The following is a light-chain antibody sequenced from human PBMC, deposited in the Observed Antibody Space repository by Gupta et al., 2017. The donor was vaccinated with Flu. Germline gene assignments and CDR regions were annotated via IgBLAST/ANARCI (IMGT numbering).Light chain of an antibody. Sequence: GERATLSCRANQNSNDNLAWYQHKPGQAIRLLIYDVSTRATAISGRFSGSGSGTEFSLTISNLQAEDFAVYFCQQYDKWPATFGQGTKVEVK. CDR3: QQYDKWPAT. V-gene: IGKV3-15*01. CDR1: QNSNDN. CDR2: DVS. J-gene: IGKJ1*01.